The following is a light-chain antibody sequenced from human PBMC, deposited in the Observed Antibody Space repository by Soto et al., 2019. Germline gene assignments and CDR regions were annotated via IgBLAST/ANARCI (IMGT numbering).Light chain of an antibody. Sequence: QSVLTQPPSASGTPGQRVTISCSGSRSNIGSNNVYWYQQLPGTAPKLLIYSNDKRPSGVPDRFSVSNSGTSASLAISGLRSEDEADYYCAAWDDSLNGVYVFGPGTKVTVL. CDR2: SND. CDR1: RSNIGSNN. J-gene: IGLJ1*01. V-gene: IGLV1-44*01. CDR3: AAWDDSLNGVYV.